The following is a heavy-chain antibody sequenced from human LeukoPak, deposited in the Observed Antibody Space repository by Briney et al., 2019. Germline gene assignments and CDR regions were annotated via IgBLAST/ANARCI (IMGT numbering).Heavy chain of an antibody. V-gene: IGHV3-23*01. D-gene: IGHD6-13*01. CDR1: GFTFSSYA. J-gene: IGHJ4*02. Sequence: GGSLRLSCAASGFTFSSYAMSWVRQPPGKGLEWVSAISGSGGSTYYADSVKGRFTISRDNSKNTLYLQMNSLRAEDTAVYYCAKAPEYSSSWYPYYYFDYWGQGTLVTVSS. CDR3: AKAPEYSSSWYPYYYFDY. CDR2: ISGSGGST.